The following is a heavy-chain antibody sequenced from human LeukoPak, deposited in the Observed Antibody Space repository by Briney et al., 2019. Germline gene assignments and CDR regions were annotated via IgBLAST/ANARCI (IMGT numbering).Heavy chain of an antibody. CDR3: ARGGYGSSWYKSVFDY. V-gene: IGHV4-59*01. CDR2: IYYSGST. J-gene: IGHJ4*02. CDR1: GGSISSYY. D-gene: IGHD6-13*01. Sequence: SETLSLTCTVSGGSISSYYWSWIRQPPGKGLEWIGYIYYSGSTNHNPSLKSRVTISVDTSKNQFSLKLSSVTAAATAVYYCARGGYGSSWYKSVFDYWGQGTLVTASS.